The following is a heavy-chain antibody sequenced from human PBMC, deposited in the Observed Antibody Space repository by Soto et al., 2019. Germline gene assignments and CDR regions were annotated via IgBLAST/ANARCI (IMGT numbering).Heavy chain of an antibody. CDR2: ISYDGSNK. J-gene: IGHJ6*02. CDR1: GFTFSSYG. V-gene: IGHV3-30*18. Sequence: GGALRLSCAASGFTFSSYGMHWVRQAPGKGLEWVAVISYDGSNKYYADSVKGRFTISRDNSKNTLYLQMNSLRAEDTAVYYCAKDLSAAAGYLYYYYYGMDVWGQGTTVTVSS. CDR3: AKDLSAAAGYLYYYYYGMDV. D-gene: IGHD6-13*01.